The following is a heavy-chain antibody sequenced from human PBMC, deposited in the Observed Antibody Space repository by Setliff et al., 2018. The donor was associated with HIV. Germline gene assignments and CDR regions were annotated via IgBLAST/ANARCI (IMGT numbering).Heavy chain of an antibody. Sequence: SETLSLTCSVSGGSVIKDNFYWGWIRQAPAKGLEWIGTLYDTGRTYYNPPLKSRVSIFVDTTKNEFSLNLRSVTAADTAVYFCVNSGYDGDYYYYNMDVWGKGTTVTVS. CDR1: GGSVIKDNFY. CDR3: VNSGYDGDYYYYNMDV. J-gene: IGHJ6*03. D-gene: IGHD5-12*01. CDR2: LYDTGRT. V-gene: IGHV4-39*01.